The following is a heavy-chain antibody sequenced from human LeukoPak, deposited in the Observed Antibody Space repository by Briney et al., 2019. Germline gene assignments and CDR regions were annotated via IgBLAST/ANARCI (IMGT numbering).Heavy chain of an antibody. Sequence: GGSLRLSCTASGFSFSGHWMHWARQLPGKGLVWVSRISPTGSTTSYADSVKGRFTVSRDNAKNSLYLQMNSLRAGDTAVYYCARVSDYGDFDYWGQGTLVTVSS. CDR2: ISPTGSTT. D-gene: IGHD4-17*01. J-gene: IGHJ4*02. CDR1: GFSFSGHW. V-gene: IGHV3-74*01. CDR3: ARVSDYGDFDY.